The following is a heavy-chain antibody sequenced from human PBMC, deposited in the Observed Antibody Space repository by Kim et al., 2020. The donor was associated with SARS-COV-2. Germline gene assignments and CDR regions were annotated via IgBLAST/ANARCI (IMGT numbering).Heavy chain of an antibody. Sequence: SETLSLSCTVSGDSISNSYYWVWIRQFPEKGLEWIGTISYGVTTYYNPSLRSRVTISVDTSKNQFSLQLNSVTAADTALYYCARRRRTAVISVDVWGQGITVTVSS. CDR3: ARRRRTAVISVDV. D-gene: IGHD2-2*01. CDR1: GDSISNSYY. CDR2: ISYGVTT. J-gene: IGHJ6*02. V-gene: IGHV4-39*01.